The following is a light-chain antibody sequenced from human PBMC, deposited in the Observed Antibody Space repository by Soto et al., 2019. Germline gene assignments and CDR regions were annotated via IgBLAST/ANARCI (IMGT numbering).Light chain of an antibody. Sequence: VGDRVTITCRASQTISSWLAWYQQKQGKAPKLLIYKASTLKSGVPSRFSGRGSGTEFTLTISSLQTDDFETYYCQHYNSYSEAFGQGTKVDI. V-gene: IGKV1-5*03. J-gene: IGKJ1*01. CDR2: KAS. CDR3: QHYNSYSEA. CDR1: QTISSW.